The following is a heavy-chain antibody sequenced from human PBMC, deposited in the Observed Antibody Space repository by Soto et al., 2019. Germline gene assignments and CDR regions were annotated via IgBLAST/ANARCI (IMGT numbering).Heavy chain of an antibody. J-gene: IGHJ5*02. V-gene: IGHV3-7*01. CDR1: GFTFSSYW. Sequence: VQLVESGGGLVQPGGSLRLSCAASGFTFSSYWMSWVRQAPGKGLEWVANIKQDGSEKYYVDSVKGRFTISRDNAKNSLYLQMNSLRAEDTAVYYCARGSGCSGGSCYARGWLDPWGQGTLVTVSS. CDR3: ARGSGCSGGSCYARGWLDP. CDR2: IKQDGSEK. D-gene: IGHD2-15*01.